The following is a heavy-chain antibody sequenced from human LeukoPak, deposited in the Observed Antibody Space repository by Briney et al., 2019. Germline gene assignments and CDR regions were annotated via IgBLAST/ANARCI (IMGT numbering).Heavy chain of an antibody. CDR1: GGSISSSNW. CDR3: ATVSRVAVGWHKKKYYYYYMDV. D-gene: IGHD5-24*01. Sequence: SETLSLTCAVSGGSISSSNWWSWVRQPPGKGLEWIGEINHSGSTNYNPSLKSRVTISVDTSKNQFSLKLNSLTAADTAVYYCATVSRVAVGWHKKKYYYYYMDVWGKGTTVTVSS. V-gene: IGHV4-4*02. J-gene: IGHJ6*03. CDR2: INHSGST.